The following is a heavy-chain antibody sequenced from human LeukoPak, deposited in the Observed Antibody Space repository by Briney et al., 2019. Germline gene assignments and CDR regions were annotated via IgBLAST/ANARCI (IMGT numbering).Heavy chain of an antibody. D-gene: IGHD3-3*01. Sequence: ASVEVSCKVSGYTLTELSMHWVRQAPGKGLEWMGGFDPEDGETIYAQKFQGRVTMTEDTSTDTAYMELSSLRSEDTAVYYCASVLRFLEWSFLQHWGQGTLVTVSS. V-gene: IGHV1-24*01. CDR1: GYTLTELS. J-gene: IGHJ1*01. CDR3: ASVLRFLEWSFLQH. CDR2: FDPEDGET.